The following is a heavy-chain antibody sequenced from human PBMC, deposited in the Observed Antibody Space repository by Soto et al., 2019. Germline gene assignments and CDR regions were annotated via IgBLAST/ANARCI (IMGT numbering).Heavy chain of an antibody. J-gene: IGHJ3*02. CDR2: ISNDGSST. CDR3: ARDTYYYDSSDHFSADAFDI. D-gene: IGHD3-22*01. Sequence: EVQLVESGGGLVQPGGSLRLSCAASGFTSSSYWIHWVRQAPGKGLVWVSRISNDGSSTNYADSVKGRFTISRANAKNTVYRQMNSLRAEDTAVYYCARDTYYYDSSDHFSADAFDIWGQGTMVTVSS. V-gene: IGHV3-74*01. CDR1: GFTSSSYW.